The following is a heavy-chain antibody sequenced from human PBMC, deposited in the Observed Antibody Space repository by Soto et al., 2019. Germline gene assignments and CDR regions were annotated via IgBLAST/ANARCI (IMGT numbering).Heavy chain of an antibody. CDR2: ISYSGST. V-gene: IGHV4-59*11. J-gene: IGHJ4*02. CDR1: GGSISSHY. CDR3: ARGWPQPLDY. Sequence: SETLSLTCTVSGGSISSHYWSWIRQPPGKGLEWIGYISYSGSTNYNPSLKSRVTISVDTSKSQLSLKLNSVTAADTAVYYCARGWPQPLDYWGQATLVTVSS. D-gene: IGHD1-1*01.